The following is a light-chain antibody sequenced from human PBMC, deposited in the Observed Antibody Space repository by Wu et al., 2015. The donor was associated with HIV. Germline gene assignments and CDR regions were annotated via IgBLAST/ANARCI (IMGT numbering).Light chain of an antibody. J-gene: IGKJ2*01. Sequence: DIQMTQSPSTLSASVGDRATITCRASQSVGLWLAWYQQKPGKAPRLLIYKASNLESGVPSRFSGGGSVTEFTLTINSLQSDDFATYYCQQYYTYPYTFGQGTKLQIK. CDR1: QSVGLW. V-gene: IGKV1-5*03. CDR2: KAS. CDR3: QQYYTYPYT.